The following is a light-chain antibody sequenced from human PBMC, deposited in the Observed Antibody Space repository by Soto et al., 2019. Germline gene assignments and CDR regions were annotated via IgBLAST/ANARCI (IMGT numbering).Light chain of an antibody. J-gene: IGLJ2*01. CDR1: RSNIGATYG. Sequence: QSVLTQPPSVSGAPGQRVTISCTGSRSNIGATYGVHWYQQLPGTAPKLLIYGNTNRPSGVPDRFSGSKSGTSASLAITGLLAEDEADYYCQSYDSSLSGSIFGGGTKLTVL. CDR3: QSYDSSLSGSI. V-gene: IGLV1-40*01. CDR2: GNT.